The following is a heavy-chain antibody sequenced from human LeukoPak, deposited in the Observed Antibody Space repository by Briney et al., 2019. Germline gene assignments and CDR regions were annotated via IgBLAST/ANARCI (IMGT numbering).Heavy chain of an antibody. D-gene: IGHD4-17*01. CDR1: GFTFSDYC. CDR3: ARSTVTTPLDDY. CDR2: ICTASDNT. Sequence: GGSLRLSCAASGFTFSDYCMSWIRQAPGKGLEWVAYICTASDNTNYADSVKGRFTISRDNAKNSLYLQMNSLRAEDTAVYYCARSTVTTPLDDYWGQGTLVTVSS. J-gene: IGHJ4*02. V-gene: IGHV3-11*06.